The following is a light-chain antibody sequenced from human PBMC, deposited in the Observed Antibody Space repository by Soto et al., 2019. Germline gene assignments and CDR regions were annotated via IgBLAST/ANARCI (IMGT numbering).Light chain of an antibody. V-gene: IGKV3-15*01. CDR3: QQYNNWWT. CDR1: QSVSSN. CDR2: GAS. J-gene: IGKJ1*01. Sequence: ETVLTQSPGTLSLSPGERATLSSRASQSVSSNLAWYQQKPGQAPRLLIYGASTRATGIPARFSGSGSGTEFTLTISSLQSEDFAVYYCQQYNNWWTFGQGTKVDIK.